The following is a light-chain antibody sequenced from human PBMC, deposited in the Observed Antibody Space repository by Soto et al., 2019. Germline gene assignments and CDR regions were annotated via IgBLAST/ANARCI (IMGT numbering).Light chain of an antibody. Sequence: QSVLTQPPSASGTPGQRVTISCSGSSSNIGSNFIYWYQQLPGTDPKLLIDRNNQRPSGVPDRFSGSKSGTSASLAISGLRSEDEGDYHCAAWDDSLSGVVFGGGTKLTVL. V-gene: IGLV1-47*01. CDR3: AAWDDSLSGVV. CDR1: SSNIGSNF. CDR2: RNN. J-gene: IGLJ2*01.